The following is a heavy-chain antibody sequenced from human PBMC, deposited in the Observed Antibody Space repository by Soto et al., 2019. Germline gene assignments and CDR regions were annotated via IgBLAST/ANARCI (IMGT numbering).Heavy chain of an antibody. Sequence: QVQLQESGPGLVKPSETLSLTCTVSGGSISSYYSSWIRQPPGKGLEWIGYIFYSGSTNYNPSLKSRVTISVDTSKNQFSLKLSSVTAADTAVYYCARRYGSAFDIWGHGTMVTVSS. J-gene: IGHJ3*02. CDR2: IFYSGST. D-gene: IGHD4-17*01. V-gene: IGHV4-59*01. CDR1: GGSISSYY. CDR3: ARRYGSAFDI.